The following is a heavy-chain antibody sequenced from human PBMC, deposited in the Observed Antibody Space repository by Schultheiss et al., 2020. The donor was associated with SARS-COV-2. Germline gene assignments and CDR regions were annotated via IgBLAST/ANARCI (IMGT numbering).Heavy chain of an antibody. V-gene: IGHV4-34*01. D-gene: IGHD3-9*01. CDR1: GGSFSGYY. J-gene: IGHJ4*02. Sequence: SETLSLTCAVYGGSFSGYYWSWIRQPPGKGLEWIGEINHSGSTNYNPSLKSRVTISVDTSKNQFSLKLSSVTAADTAVYYCARVEPYYDILTGYFPGNYFDYWGQGTLVTVSS. CDR3: ARVEPYYDILTGYFPGNYFDY. CDR2: INHSGST.